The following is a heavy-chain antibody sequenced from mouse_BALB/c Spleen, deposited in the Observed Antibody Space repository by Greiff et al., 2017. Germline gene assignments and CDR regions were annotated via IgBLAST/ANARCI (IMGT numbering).Heavy chain of an antibody. J-gene: IGHJ3*01. V-gene: IGHV5-12-1*01. CDR1: GFAFRGYE. D-gene: IGHD1-2*01. CDR2: ISSGGGST. CDR3: ARHGRLSWFAY. Sequence: EVKLMESGGGLVKPGGSLKFSCAPSGFAFRGYEMPWVRQTPEKRLGWVPYISSGGGSTYYPDTVKGRFTISRDNAKNTLYLQMSSLKSEDTAMYYCARHGRLSWFAYWGQGTLVTVSA.